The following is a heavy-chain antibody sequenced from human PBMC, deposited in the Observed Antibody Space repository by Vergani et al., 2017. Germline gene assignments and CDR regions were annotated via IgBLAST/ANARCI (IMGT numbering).Heavy chain of an antibody. CDR2: ISSSSSTI. V-gene: IGHV3-48*01. CDR1: GFTFSSYS. J-gene: IGHJ4*02. D-gene: IGHD2-2*01. Sequence: EVQLVESGGGLVQPGGSLRLSCAASGFTFSSYSMNWVRQAPGKGLEWVSYISSSSSTIYYAASVKGRFTISRDNSKNTLYLQMNSLRAEDTAVYYCAKVDSIVVVPAAQDYWGQGTLVTVSS. CDR3: AKVDSIVVVPAAQDY.